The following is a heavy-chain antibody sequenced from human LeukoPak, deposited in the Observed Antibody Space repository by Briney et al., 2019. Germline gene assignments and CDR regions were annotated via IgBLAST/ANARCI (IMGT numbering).Heavy chain of an antibody. J-gene: IGHJ6*03. CDR3: ARGNIVVVPAAIIRYYYYMDV. V-gene: IGHV4-4*07. CDR1: GGSISSYY. D-gene: IGHD2-2*01. CDR2: IYTSGST. Sequence: PSETLSLTCTVSGGSISSYYWSWIRQPAGKGLEWIGRIYTSGSTNYNPSLKSRVTMSVDTSKNQFSLKLSSVTAADTAVYYCARGNIVVVPAAIIRYYYYMDVWGKGTTVTVSS.